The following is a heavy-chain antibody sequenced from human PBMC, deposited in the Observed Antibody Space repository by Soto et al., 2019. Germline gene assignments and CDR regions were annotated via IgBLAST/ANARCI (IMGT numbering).Heavy chain of an antibody. CDR2: IQSGGPT. V-gene: IGHV3-66*01. D-gene: IGHD2-15*01. CDR3: ARDDVLCDGGRCYGGPLDG. CDR1: GLTVSIKY. J-gene: IGHJ6*04. Sequence: EVQLVESGGGLVQPGGSLRLSCAASGLTVSIKYMSWVRQAPGKGLEWVSLIQSGGPTYYADSVKGRFTISRDTSENTVHLQMDSLRAEDTAVYYCARDDVLCDGGRCYGGPLDGWGKGTTVTVSS.